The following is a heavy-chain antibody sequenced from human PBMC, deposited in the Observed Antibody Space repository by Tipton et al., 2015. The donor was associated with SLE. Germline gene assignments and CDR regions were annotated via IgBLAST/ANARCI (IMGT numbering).Heavy chain of an antibody. CDR2: IYYSGST. Sequence: TLSLTCTVSGASISSLYWSWIRQPPGKGLEWIGCIYYSGSTNYNPSLKSRVTISVDTSKNQFSLKLSSVTAADTAVYYCARGYQLPLGPYYYYYMDVWGKGTTVTVSS. D-gene: IGHD2-2*01. CDR3: ARGYQLPLGPYYYYYMDV. CDR1: GASISSLY. J-gene: IGHJ6*03. V-gene: IGHV4-59*11.